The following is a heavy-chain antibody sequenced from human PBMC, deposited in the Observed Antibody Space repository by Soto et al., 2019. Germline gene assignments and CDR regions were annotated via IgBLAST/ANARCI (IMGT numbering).Heavy chain of an antibody. CDR2: IIPIFGTA. CDR3: ATTMVRGVTRGYFDY. CDR1: GGTFSSYA. Sequence: QVQLVQSGAEVKKPGSSVKVSCKASGGTFSSYAISWVRQAPGQGLEWMGGIIPIFGTAKYAQKFQGRVTITEDDSTITAYMELSSLISEDTAVYYCATTMVRGVTRGYFDYCGQGTLVTVSS. V-gene: IGHV1-69*01. J-gene: IGHJ4*02. D-gene: IGHD3-10*01.